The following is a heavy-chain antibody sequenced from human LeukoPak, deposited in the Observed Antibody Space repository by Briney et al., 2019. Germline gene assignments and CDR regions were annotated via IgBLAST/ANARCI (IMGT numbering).Heavy chain of an antibody. D-gene: IGHD3-10*01. Sequence: GGSLRLSCAASGFTFSNYWMSWVRQAPGKGLERVANLNQDGSQKYYVDFVKGRFTISRDNAKNSLYLQMNSLRVEDTAVYYCARDPAFGAYDIWGQGTMVTVSS. CDR1: GFTFSNYW. CDR2: LNQDGSQK. CDR3: ARDPAFGAYDI. J-gene: IGHJ3*02. V-gene: IGHV3-7*01.